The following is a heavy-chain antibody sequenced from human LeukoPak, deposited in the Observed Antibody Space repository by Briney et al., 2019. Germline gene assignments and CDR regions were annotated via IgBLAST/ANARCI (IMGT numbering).Heavy chain of an antibody. D-gene: IGHD7-27*01. CDR3: ARNGDGHFDY. J-gene: IGHJ4*02. V-gene: IGHV3-48*03. CDR2: ISSSGSSI. CDR1: GFTFSSYE. Sequence: GGSLRLSCAASGFTFSSYEMNWVRQAPGKGLEWVSYISSSGSSIYYADSVKGRFTISRDNPKNSLYLQMNSLRAEDTAVYYCARNGDGHFDYWGQGTLVTVSS.